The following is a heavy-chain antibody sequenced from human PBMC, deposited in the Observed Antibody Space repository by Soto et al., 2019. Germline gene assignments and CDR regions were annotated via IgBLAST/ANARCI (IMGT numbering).Heavy chain of an antibody. V-gene: IGHV3-53*01. Sequence: GGSLRLSCASSGVTVSSDSMTWVRQAPGKGLEWISIIYSDNNTDYADSVKGRFSISRDTSKNILYLQMNSLRAEDTAEYYCARHYSAMGVWGQGTTVTVSS. CDR2: IYSDNNT. CDR1: GVTVSSDS. J-gene: IGHJ6*02. CDR3: ARHYSAMGV.